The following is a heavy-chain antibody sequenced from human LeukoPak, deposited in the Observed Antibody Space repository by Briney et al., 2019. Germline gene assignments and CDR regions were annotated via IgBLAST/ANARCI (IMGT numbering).Heavy chain of an antibody. CDR1: GYTLTELS. D-gene: IGHD1-26*01. J-gene: IGHJ4*02. CDR3: ATQAVGATTGYFDY. CDR2: FDPEDGET. Sequence: ASVKVPCKVSGYTLTELSMHWVRQAHGKGLEWMGGFDPEDGETIYAQKFQGRVTMTEDTSTDTAYMELSSLRSEDTAVYCCATQAVGATTGYFDYWGQGTLVTVSS. V-gene: IGHV1-24*01.